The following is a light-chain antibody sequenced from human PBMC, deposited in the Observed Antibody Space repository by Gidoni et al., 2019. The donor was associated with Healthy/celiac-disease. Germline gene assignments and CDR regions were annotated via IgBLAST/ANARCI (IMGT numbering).Light chain of an antibody. CDR2: AAY. V-gene: IGKV1-39*01. Sequence: DIQMTQSPSSLSASVGDRVTITCRASQSISSYLNWYQQKPGKAPKLLIYAAYSLQSGVPSRFSGSGSGTDFTLNISSLQPEDFATYYCQQSYSTPNTFGQGTKLEIK. CDR3: QQSYSTPNT. J-gene: IGKJ2*01. CDR1: QSISSY.